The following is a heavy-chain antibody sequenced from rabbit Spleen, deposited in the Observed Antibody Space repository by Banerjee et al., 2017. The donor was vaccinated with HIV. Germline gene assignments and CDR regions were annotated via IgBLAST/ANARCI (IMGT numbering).Heavy chain of an antibody. CDR3: ARWEDSSAWGRGFNL. CDR2: IYAGSGDNT. V-gene: IGHV1S40*01. CDR1: GSSFSSSYY. D-gene: IGHD4-1*01. Sequence: QSLEESGGDLVKPGASLTLTCKASGSSFSSSYYMCWVRQAPGKGLEWIACIYAGSGDNTYYASWAKGRFTISKTSSTTVTLQMTSLTAADTATYFCARWEDSSAWGRGFNLWGPGTLVTVS. J-gene: IGHJ4*01.